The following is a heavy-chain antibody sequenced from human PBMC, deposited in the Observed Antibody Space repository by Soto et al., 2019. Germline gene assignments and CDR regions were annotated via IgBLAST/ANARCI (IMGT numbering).Heavy chain of an antibody. CDR3: ATTPPYYYDSSGSLDY. CDR1: GYTFTSYY. CDR2: INPSGGST. Sequence: ASVKVSCKASGYTFTSYYMHWVRQAPGQGLEWMGIINPSGGSTSYAQKFQGRVTMTRDTSTSTVYMELSSLRSEDTAVYYCATTPPYYYDSSGSLDYWGQGTLVTVS. V-gene: IGHV1-46*01. D-gene: IGHD3-22*01. J-gene: IGHJ4*02.